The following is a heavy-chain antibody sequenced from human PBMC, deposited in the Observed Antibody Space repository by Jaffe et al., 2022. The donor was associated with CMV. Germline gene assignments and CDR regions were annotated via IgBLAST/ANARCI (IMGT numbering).Heavy chain of an antibody. J-gene: IGHJ4*02. CDR3: ARLYWGELELPSDFDY. Sequence: EVQLVQSGAEVKKPGESLRISCKGSGYSFTSYWISWVRQMPGKGLEWMGRIDPSDSYTNYSPSFQGHVTISADKSISTAYLQWSSLKASDTAMYYCARLYWGELELPSDFDYWGQGTLVTVSS. D-gene: IGHD1-7*01. CDR1: GYSFTSYW. CDR2: IDPSDSYT. V-gene: IGHV5-10-1*03.